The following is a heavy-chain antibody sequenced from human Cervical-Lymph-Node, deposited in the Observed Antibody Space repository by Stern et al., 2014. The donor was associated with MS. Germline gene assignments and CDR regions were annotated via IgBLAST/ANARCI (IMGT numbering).Heavy chain of an antibody. J-gene: IGHJ4*02. CDR2: IYYSGST. CDR1: GGSISGYD. V-gene: IGHV4-59*01. Sequence: VQLQESGPGLVKPSETLSITRTVSGGSISGYDCSWIRQPPGKGLEWIGHIYYSGSTNYIPSLKSRVSISIDTPKNQFSLKLSSVTAADTAVYYCARSRDAYSPLAYWGQGALVTVSS. CDR3: ARSRDAYSPLAY. D-gene: IGHD5-24*01.